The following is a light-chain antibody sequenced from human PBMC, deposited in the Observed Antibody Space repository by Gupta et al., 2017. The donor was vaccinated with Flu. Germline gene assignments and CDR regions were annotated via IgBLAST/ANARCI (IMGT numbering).Light chain of an antibody. J-gene: IGLJ2*01. CDR1: NSNVGSNY. CDR2: KSN. CDR3: ATSYASLSAVV. Sequence: RVTFSCSGGNSNVGSNYVYWYHQLPGAAPKLLIYKSNPRRSGVPERFSGSKSGTSAALTITRLRAEDEAEYYCATSYASLSAVVFGGGTKLTVL. V-gene: IGLV1-47*01.